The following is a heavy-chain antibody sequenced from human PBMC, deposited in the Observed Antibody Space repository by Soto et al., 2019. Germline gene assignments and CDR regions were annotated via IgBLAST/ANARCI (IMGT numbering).Heavy chain of an antibody. CDR1: GGSISSGDYY. J-gene: IGHJ6*02. D-gene: IGHD3-3*01. CDR3: ARVPRVVRFLDWSYFSRADGMDV. V-gene: IGHV4-30-4*01. Sequence: LSLTCTVSGGSISSGDYYWSWIRQPPGKGLEWIGYIYYSGSTYYNPSLKSRVTISVDTSKNQFSLRLSSVTAADTAVYYCARVPRVVRFLDWSYFSRADGMDVWGQGTTVTVSS. CDR2: IYYSGST.